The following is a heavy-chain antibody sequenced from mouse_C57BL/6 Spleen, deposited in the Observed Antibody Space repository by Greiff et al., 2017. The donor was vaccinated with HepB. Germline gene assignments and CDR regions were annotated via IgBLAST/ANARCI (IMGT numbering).Heavy chain of an antibody. D-gene: IGHD4-1*01. CDR3: ARDRTGTLYFDY. Sequence: VQLKQSGPGLVKPSQSLSLTCSVTGYSITSGYYWNWIRQFPGNKLEWMGYISYDGSNNYNPSLKNRISITRDTSKNQFFLKLNSVTTEDTATYYCARDRTGTLYFDYWGQGTTLTVSS. J-gene: IGHJ2*01. V-gene: IGHV3-6*01. CDR2: ISYDGSN. CDR1: GYSITSGYY.